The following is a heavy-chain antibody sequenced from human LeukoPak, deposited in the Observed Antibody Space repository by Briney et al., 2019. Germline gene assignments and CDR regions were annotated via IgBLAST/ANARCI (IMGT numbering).Heavy chain of an antibody. CDR3: ATKHSVAVAANPPYFDY. J-gene: IGHJ4*02. Sequence: PSETLSLTCGVYGGSFSGYYWSWIRQPPGGGLEWIGEINQSGRTNYNPSLKSRVTISVDTSKNQFSLKLTSVTAADTGVYYCATKHSVAVAANPPYFDYWGQGTLVTVSS. V-gene: IGHV4-34*01. D-gene: IGHD6-19*01. CDR1: GGSFSGYY. CDR2: INQSGRT.